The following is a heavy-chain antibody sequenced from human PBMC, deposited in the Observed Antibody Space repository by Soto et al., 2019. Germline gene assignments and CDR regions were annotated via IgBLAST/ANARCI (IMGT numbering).Heavy chain of an antibody. V-gene: IGHV4-59*01. CDR3: ARDPLYSSSWYYFDY. J-gene: IGHJ4*02. CDR2: IYYSGST. Sequence: QVQLQESGPGLVKPSETLPLTCTVSGGSISSYYWSWIRQPPGKGLEWIGYIYYSGSTNYNPSPKRRVTIPVDTSKNQSSLKLSSVTAAETAVNYCARDPLYSSSWYYFDYWGQGTLVTVSS. D-gene: IGHD6-13*01. CDR1: GGSISSYY.